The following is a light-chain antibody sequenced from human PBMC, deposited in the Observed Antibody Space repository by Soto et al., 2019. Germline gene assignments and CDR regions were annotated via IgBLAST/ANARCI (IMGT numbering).Light chain of an antibody. Sequence: QSVLTQPPSASGTPGQRVTISCSGSSSNIGGNYVYWYQQLPGTAPQLLIYRNNQRPSGVPDRFSGSKSGTSASLAISVLRSEDEADYYCAAWDDSLSGVVFGGGTKLTVL. V-gene: IGLV1-47*01. CDR1: SSNIGGNY. CDR2: RNN. CDR3: AAWDDSLSGVV. J-gene: IGLJ2*01.